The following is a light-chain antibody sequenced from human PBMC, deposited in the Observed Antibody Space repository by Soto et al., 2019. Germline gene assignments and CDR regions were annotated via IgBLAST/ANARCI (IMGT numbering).Light chain of an antibody. CDR3: QLYGSSPKT. CDR2: GAS. J-gene: IGKJ1*01. CDR1: QTISSSY. V-gene: IGKV3-20*01. Sequence: EILLTQSAGTLSWSAGESATLSFMATQTISSSYLAWYQQKPGQAPKLLIHGASTRATGIPDRFSGSGSGTDFTLTISRLEPEDFAVYYCQLYGSSPKTFGQGTKVDIK.